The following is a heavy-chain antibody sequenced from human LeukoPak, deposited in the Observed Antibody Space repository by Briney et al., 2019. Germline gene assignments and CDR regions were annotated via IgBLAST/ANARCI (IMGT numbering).Heavy chain of an antibody. J-gene: IGHJ4*02. CDR3: ARQGVSAAPEVDY. V-gene: IGHV4-59*08. Sequence: ASETLSLTCTVSGGSLSGFYWSWIRQPPGKGLEWLGYIFHSGSTNYNPSLKSRITISVDTSKNQFSLKLSSVTAADTAVYYCARQGVSAAPEVDYWGQGTLVTVSS. D-gene: IGHD2-8*01. CDR1: GGSLSGFY. CDR2: IFHSGST.